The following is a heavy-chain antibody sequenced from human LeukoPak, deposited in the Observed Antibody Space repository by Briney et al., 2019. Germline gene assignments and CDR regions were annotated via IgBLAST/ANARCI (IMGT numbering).Heavy chain of an antibody. CDR2: IYHSGST. Sequence: SETLSLTCTVSGGSISSYYWSWIRQPPGKGLEWIGSIYHSGSTYYNPSLKSRVTISVDTSKNQFSLKLSSVTAADTAVYYCARHVPYYDSDFSAWGMDVWGQGTTVTVSS. CDR3: ARHVPYYDSDFSAWGMDV. J-gene: IGHJ6*02. CDR1: GGSISSYY. D-gene: IGHD3-16*01. V-gene: IGHV4-59*08.